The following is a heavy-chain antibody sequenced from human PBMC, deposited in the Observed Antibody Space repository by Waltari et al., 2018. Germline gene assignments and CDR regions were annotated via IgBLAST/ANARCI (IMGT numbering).Heavy chain of an antibody. V-gene: IGHV3-15*01. CDR2: IKSKTDGGTT. Sequence: EVQLVESGGGLVKPGGSLRLSCAASGFTFSNAWMSWVRQAPGKGLEWVGRIKSKTDGGTTDYAARVKGRFTISRDDSKNTLYLQMNSLKTEDTAVYYCTTDKYCSGGSCYYYYYYMDVWGKGTTVTVSS. J-gene: IGHJ6*03. CDR1: GFTFSNAW. D-gene: IGHD2-15*01. CDR3: TTDKYCSGGSCYYYYYYMDV.